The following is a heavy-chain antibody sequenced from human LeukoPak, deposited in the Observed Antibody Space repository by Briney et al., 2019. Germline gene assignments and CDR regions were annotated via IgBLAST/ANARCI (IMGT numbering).Heavy chain of an antibody. CDR2: IYYSGST. D-gene: IGHD6-19*01. Sequence: SETLSLTCTVSGGSISSSIYYGGWIRQHPGKGLEWSGSIYYSGSTYYNPSLKSRVTISVDTSKNQFSLKLSSVTAADTAVYYCASLTVAGKEILRYFDYWGQGTLVTVSS. J-gene: IGHJ4*02. CDR3: ASLTVAGKEILRYFDY. V-gene: IGHV4-39*01. CDR1: GGSISSSIYY.